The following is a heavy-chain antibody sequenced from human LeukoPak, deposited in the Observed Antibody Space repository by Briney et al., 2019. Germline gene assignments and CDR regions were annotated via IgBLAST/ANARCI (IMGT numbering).Heavy chain of an antibody. CDR1: GSSFTSYW. V-gene: IGHV5-51*01. Sequence: GEALQISCKGSGSSFTSYWIGWGRRMPGKGVGWMGIIYPGDSDTRYSPSFQGQVTISANKSISTAYLQWSSLKASDTAMYYCARQVDTAMGLFDYWGQGTLVTVSS. D-gene: IGHD5-18*01. J-gene: IGHJ4*02. CDR2: IYPGDSDT. CDR3: ARQVDTAMGLFDY.